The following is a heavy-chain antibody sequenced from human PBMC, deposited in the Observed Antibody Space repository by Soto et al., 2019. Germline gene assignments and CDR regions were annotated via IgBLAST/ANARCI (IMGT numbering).Heavy chain of an antibody. CDR1: GGSFSSYY. Sequence: SETLSLTCTVSGGSFSSYYWSWIRQPPGKGLEWIGYIYFSGSTNYNPSLKSRVTISVDTSKNQFSLKLSSVTAADTAVYYCGSSRAYDTTLNYAFDIWGQGTMVTVSS. V-gene: IGHV4-59*01. CDR2: IYFSGST. D-gene: IGHD3-22*01. CDR3: GSSRAYDTTLNYAFDI. J-gene: IGHJ3*02.